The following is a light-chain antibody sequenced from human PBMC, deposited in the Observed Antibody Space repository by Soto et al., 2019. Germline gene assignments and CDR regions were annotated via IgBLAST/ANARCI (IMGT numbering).Light chain of an antibody. Sequence: QSALTQAASVSGSPGQSITISCTGTSSDVGGYDYVSWYQHHPGKAPKLTIYEVSNRPSGVSNRFSGSKSGNTASLTISGLQAEDEAEYYCSSYTSSSTAVFGTGTKVTVL. CDR2: EVS. CDR1: SSDVGGYDY. V-gene: IGLV2-14*01. J-gene: IGLJ1*01. CDR3: SSYTSSSTAV.